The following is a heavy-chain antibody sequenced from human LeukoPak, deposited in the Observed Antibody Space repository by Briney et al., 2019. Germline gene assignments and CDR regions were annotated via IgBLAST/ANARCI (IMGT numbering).Heavy chain of an antibody. CDR1: GGAMSSYY. Sequence: SETLSLTCTVSGGAMSSYYWSWIRQPPGKGLEWIGYIYYSGSTNYNPSLKSRVTISVDTSKNQFSLMVNSVTAADTAVYYCARGDPSGRPGIAFDYWGQGTLVTVSS. CDR3: ARGDPSGRPGIAFDY. J-gene: IGHJ4*02. V-gene: IGHV4-59*01. CDR2: IYYSGST. D-gene: IGHD1-26*01.